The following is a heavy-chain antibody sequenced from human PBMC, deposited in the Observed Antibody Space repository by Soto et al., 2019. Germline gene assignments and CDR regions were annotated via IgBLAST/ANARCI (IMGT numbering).Heavy chain of an antibody. D-gene: IGHD3-3*01. J-gene: IGHJ6*03. CDR2: IWYDGSNK. CDR3: ARDWSLTIYFMFV. V-gene: IGHV3-33*01. Sequence: GGSLRLSCAASGFTFSSYGMHWVRQAPGKGLEWVAVIWYDGSNKYYADSVKGRFTISRDNSKNTLYLQMNSLRAEDTAVYFCARDWSLTIYFMFVWCKGTTVTVSS. CDR1: GFTFSSYG.